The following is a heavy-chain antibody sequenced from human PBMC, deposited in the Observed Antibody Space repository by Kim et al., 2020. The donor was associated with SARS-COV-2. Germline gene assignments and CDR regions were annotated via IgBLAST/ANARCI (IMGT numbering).Heavy chain of an antibody. D-gene: IGHD3-22*01. Sequence: NYAQNLQGRVTMTKDTSTSTAYMELRSLRSDDTAVYYCARGDTSGWFGMDVWGQGTTVTVSS. J-gene: IGHJ6*02. V-gene: IGHV1-18*01. CDR3: ARGDTSGWFGMDV.